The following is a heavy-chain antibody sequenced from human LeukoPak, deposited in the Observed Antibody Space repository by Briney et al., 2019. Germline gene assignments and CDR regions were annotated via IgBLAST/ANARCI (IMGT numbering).Heavy chain of an antibody. CDR3: ARDSAGNDY. V-gene: IGHV3-7*01. CDR1: GFTFSTYW. D-gene: IGHD6-13*01. CDR2: IKQDGSEK. Sequence: GGPLRLSCAASGFTFSTYWMSWVRQAPGKGLEWVANIKQDGSEKYYVDSVKGRFTISRDNAKNSLYLQMNSLRAEDTAMYYCARDSAGNDYWGQGTLVTVAS. J-gene: IGHJ4*02.